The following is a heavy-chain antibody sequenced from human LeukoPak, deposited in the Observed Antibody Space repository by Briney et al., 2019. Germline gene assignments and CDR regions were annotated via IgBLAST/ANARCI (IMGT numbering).Heavy chain of an antibody. V-gene: IGHV3-23*01. CDR3: AKSYSGNYNDAFGI. Sequence: GGSLRLSCTASGFTLSNSGMNWVRQAPGKGLEWVSGIPGSGGNTYYADSVRGRFTISRDNSKNTLYLQMNSLRAEDTAVYYCAKSYSGNYNDAFGIWGQGTMVTVSS. CDR2: IPGSGGNT. D-gene: IGHD1-26*01. J-gene: IGHJ3*02. CDR1: GFTLSNSG.